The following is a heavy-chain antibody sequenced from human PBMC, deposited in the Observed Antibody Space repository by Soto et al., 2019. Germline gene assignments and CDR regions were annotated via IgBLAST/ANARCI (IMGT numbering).Heavy chain of an antibody. J-gene: IGHJ6*02. D-gene: IGHD6-6*01. CDR3: ARKHRSYSRSSYYYYYGMDV. CDR1: GGTFSSYA. CDR2: IIPIFGTA. Sequence: SVKVSCKASGGTFSSYAISWVRQAPGQGLEWMGGIIPIFGTANYAQKFQGRVTITADKSTSTAYMELSSLRSEDTAVYYCARKHRSYSRSSYYYYYGMDVWGQGTTVTVSS. V-gene: IGHV1-69*06.